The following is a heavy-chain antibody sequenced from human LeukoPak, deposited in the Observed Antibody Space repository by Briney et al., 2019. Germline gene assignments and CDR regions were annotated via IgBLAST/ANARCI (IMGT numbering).Heavy chain of an antibody. J-gene: IGHJ6*02. Sequence: SETLSLTCTVSGGSISSGGYYWSWIRQHPGKGLEWIGYIYYSGGTYYNPSLKSRVTISVDTSKNQFSLKLSSVTAADTAVYYCARVPQGGPYMDVWGQGTTVTVSS. CDR3: ARVPQGGPYMDV. V-gene: IGHV4-31*03. CDR1: GGSISSGGYY. CDR2: IYYSGGT. D-gene: IGHD2-15*01.